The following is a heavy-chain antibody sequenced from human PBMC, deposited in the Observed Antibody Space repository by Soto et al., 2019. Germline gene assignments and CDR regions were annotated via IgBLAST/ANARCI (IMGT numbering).Heavy chain of an antibody. CDR3: AKDQYSSGWYFDY. D-gene: IGHD6-19*01. CDR2: ISGSGGST. V-gene: IGHV3-23*01. CDR1: GFTFSSYA. Sequence: PGGSLRLSCAASGFTFSSYAMSWVRQAPGKGLEWVSAISGSGGSTYYADSVKGRFTIPRDNSKNTLYLQMNSLRAEDTAVYYCAKDQYSSGWYFDYWGQGTLVTVSS. J-gene: IGHJ4*02.